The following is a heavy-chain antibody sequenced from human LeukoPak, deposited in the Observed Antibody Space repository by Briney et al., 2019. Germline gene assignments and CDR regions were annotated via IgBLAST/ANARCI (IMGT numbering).Heavy chain of an antibody. D-gene: IGHD6-13*01. CDR3: AKATGGEIAAADY. V-gene: IGHV3-30*02. CDR1: GFTFSSYG. CDR2: IRYDGSNK. Sequence: GGSLRLSCAASGFTFSSYGMHWVRQAPGKGLEWVAFIRYDGSNKYYADSVKGRFTISRDNSKNTLYLQMNSLRAEDTAVYYCAKATGGEIAAADYWGQGTLVTVSS. J-gene: IGHJ4*02.